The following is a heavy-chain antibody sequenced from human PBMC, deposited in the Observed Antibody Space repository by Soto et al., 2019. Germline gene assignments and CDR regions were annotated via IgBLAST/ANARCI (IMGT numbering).Heavy chain of an antibody. CDR1: GGTSNNNA. J-gene: IGHJ6*02. D-gene: IGHD3-22*01. Sequence: SVKVSCKASGGTSNNNAISWVRQAPGQGLEWMGGIIPILGTANYAQKFRGRVTITADESTSTGYMDLSSLRSEDTAVYYCARPYDSSDYYGGGMDVWGQGTTVTVSS. V-gene: IGHV1-69*13. CDR2: IIPILGTA. CDR3: ARPYDSSDYYGGGMDV.